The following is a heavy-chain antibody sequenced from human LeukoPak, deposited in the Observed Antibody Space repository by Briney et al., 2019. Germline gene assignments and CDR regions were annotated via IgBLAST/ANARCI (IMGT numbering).Heavy chain of an antibody. CDR3: ARGEAYYYGSGSTYYYYYGMDV. CDR1: GGTFSSYA. D-gene: IGHD3-10*01. Sequence: SVKVSCKASGGTFSSYAISWVRQAPGQGLEWMGGIIPIFGTANYAQKFQGRVTITADKSTSTAYMELSSLRSEDTAVYYCARGEAYYYGSGSTYYYYYGMDVWGKGTTVTVSS. J-gene: IGHJ6*04. CDR2: IIPIFGTA. V-gene: IGHV1-69*06.